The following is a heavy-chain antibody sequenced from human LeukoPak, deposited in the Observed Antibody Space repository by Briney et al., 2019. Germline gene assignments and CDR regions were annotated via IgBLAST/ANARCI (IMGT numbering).Heavy chain of an antibody. CDR2: INHSGST. CDR1: GGSFSGYY. V-gene: IGHV4-34*01. D-gene: IGHD5-18*01. J-gene: IGHJ3*02. CDR3: ARGRQLWVRAFDI. Sequence: SETLSLTCAVYGGSFSGYYWSWIRQPPGKGLEWIGEINHSGSTNYNPSLKSRVTISVDTSKNQFSLKLSSVTAADTAVYYCARGRQLWVRAFDIWGQGTMVTVSS.